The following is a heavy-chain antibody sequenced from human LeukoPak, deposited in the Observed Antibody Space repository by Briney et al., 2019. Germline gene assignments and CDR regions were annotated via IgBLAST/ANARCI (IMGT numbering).Heavy chain of an antibody. V-gene: IGHV3-30-3*01. CDR3: ARYYGGCFDY. D-gene: IGHD4-23*01. CDR2: ISYDGSNK. Sequence: GGSLRLSCAASGFTFSSYAMHWVRQAPGKGLEWVAVISYDGSNKYHADSVKGRFTISRDNSKNTLYLQMNSLRAEDTAVYYCARYYGGCFDYWGQGTLVTVSS. CDR1: GFTFSSYA. J-gene: IGHJ4*02.